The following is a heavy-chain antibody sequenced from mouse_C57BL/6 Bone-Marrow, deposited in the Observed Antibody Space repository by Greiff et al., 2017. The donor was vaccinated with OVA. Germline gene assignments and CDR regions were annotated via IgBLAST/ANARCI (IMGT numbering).Heavy chain of an antibody. D-gene: IGHD1-1*01. Sequence: VQGVESGPELVKPGASVKISCKASGYAFSSSWMNWVKQRPGKGLEWIGRIYPGDGDTNYNGKFKGKATLTADKSSSTAYMQLSSLTSEDSAVYFCARSNYYGSSYPAWFAYWGQGTLVTVSA. CDR1: GYAFSSSW. J-gene: IGHJ3*01. V-gene: IGHV1-82*01. CDR2: IYPGDGDT. CDR3: ARSNYYGSSYPAWFAY.